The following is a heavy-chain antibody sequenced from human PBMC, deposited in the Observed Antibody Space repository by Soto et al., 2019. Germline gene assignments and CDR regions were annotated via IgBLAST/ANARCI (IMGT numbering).Heavy chain of an antibody. Sequence: EAQLLESGGGLVQPGGSLRLSCAASGFSFDTYAMSWVRQAPGKGLEWVSSISGSGGNTYYADSVKGRFTISRDNSKNILYLQMTSLRAEDTDLYYCAKLGMTKINRYYWGQGTQVTVSS. CDR1: GFSFDTYA. J-gene: IGHJ4*02. CDR3: AKLGMTKINRYY. CDR2: ISGSGGNT. D-gene: IGHD5-12*01. V-gene: IGHV3-23*01.